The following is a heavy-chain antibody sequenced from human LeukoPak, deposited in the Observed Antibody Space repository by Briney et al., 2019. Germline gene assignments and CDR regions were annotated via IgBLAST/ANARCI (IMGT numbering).Heavy chain of an antibody. Sequence: GGSLRLPCAASGFTFSSYWMSWVRQAPGKGLEWVANIKTDGSEKYYVDSVKGRFTISRDNAKNSLYLQMNCLRAEDTAVYYCARDYTGYFPWGQGTLVIVSS. CDR3: ARDYTGYFP. J-gene: IGHJ5*02. CDR1: GFTFSSYW. CDR2: IKTDGSEK. D-gene: IGHD3-9*01. V-gene: IGHV3-7*03.